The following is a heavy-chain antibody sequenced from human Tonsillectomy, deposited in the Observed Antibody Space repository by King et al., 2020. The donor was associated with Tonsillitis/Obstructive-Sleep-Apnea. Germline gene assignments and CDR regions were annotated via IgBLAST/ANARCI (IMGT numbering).Heavy chain of an antibody. Sequence: VQLVESGGGLVKPGGSLRLSCAASGFTFSHCYMNWIRQAPGKGLEWLSYISNSSSYTNYADSVKGRFTISRDNAKNSLYLQMNSLRAEDTAVYYCARADPSGYGTFDYWGQGTLVTVSS. CDR3: ARADPSGYGTFDY. CDR1: GFTFSHCY. V-gene: IGHV3-11*06. CDR2: ISNSSSYT. J-gene: IGHJ4*02. D-gene: IGHD5-12*01.